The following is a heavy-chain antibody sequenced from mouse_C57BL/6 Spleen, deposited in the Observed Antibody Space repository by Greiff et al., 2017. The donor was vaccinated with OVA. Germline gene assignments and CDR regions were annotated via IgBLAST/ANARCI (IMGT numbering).Heavy chain of an antibody. V-gene: IGHV14-2*01. CDR2: IDPEDGET. Sequence: VQLQQSGAELVKPGASVKLSCTASGFNIKDYYMHWVKQRTEQGLEWIGRIDPEDGETKYAPKFQGKATITADTSSNTADLQLSSLTSEDTAVYYCASYDGYLYPYWGQGTTLTVSS. CDR1: GFNIKDYY. D-gene: IGHD2-3*01. CDR3: ASYDGYLYPY. J-gene: IGHJ2*01.